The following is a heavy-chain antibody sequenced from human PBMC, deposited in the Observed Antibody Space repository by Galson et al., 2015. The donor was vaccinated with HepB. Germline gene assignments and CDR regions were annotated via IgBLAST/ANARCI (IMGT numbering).Heavy chain of an antibody. D-gene: IGHD5-24*01. J-gene: IGHJ4*02. CDR1: GYTFTSYA. CDR2: INAGNGNT. V-gene: IGHV1-3*01. Sequence: SVKVSCKASGYTFTSYAMHWVRQAPGQRLEWMGWINAGNGNTKYSQKFQGRVTITRDTSASTAYMELSSLRSEDTAVYYCARRREMATRGFDYWGQGTLVTVSS. CDR3: ARRREMATRGFDY.